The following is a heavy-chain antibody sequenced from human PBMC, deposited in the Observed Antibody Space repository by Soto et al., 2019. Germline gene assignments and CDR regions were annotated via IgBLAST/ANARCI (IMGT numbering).Heavy chain of an antibody. Sequence: VGSLRLSCAASGFTFSNYAMSWVRRAPGKGLEWVSTLSGSGGSTYYADSVKGRFTISRDNSKNTLYLQMNSLRAEDTAVYYCAKDTVPVATPWFDPWGQGTLVNVSS. CDR1: GFTFSNYA. J-gene: IGHJ5*02. D-gene: IGHD2-2*01. CDR2: LSGSGGST. CDR3: AKDTVPVATPWFDP. V-gene: IGHV3-23*01.